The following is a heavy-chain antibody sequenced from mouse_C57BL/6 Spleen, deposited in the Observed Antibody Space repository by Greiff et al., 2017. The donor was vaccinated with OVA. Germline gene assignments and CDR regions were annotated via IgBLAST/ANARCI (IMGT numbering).Heavy chain of an antibody. V-gene: IGHV1-66*01. J-gene: IGHJ4*01. CDR3: ARGYSNYYAMDY. CDR2: IYPGSGNT. CDR1: GYSFTSYY. Sequence: QVQLQQSGPELVKPGASVKISCKASGYSFTSYYIHWVKQRPGQGLEWIGWIYPGSGNTKYNEKFKGKAKLTADTSSSTAYMQLSSLTSEDSAVYYCARGYSNYYAMDYWGQGTSVTVSS. D-gene: IGHD2-5*01.